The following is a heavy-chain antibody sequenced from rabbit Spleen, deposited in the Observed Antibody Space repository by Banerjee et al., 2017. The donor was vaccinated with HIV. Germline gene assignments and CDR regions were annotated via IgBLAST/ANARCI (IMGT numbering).Heavy chain of an antibody. CDR3: ARSYNSYSIGDYPGAFDP. V-gene: IGHV1S45*01. Sequence: QEQLVESGGGLVKPGASLTLTCKASGLDFSSRYWICWVRQAPGKGPEWIACTYNGDGGTKYASWAKGRLTISKTSSTAVTLQMTSLTDADTATYFCARSYNSYSIGDYPGAFDPWGQGTLVTVS. D-gene: IGHD7-1*01. J-gene: IGHJ2*01. CDR2: TYNGDGGT. CDR1: GLDFSSRYW.